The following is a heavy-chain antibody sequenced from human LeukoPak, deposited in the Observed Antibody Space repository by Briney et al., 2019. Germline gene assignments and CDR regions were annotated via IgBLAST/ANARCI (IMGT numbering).Heavy chain of an antibody. D-gene: IGHD3-10*01. CDR2: ISYDGSNK. V-gene: IGHV3-30*18. Sequence: PGRSLILSCAASGFTFSSYGMHWVRQAPGKGLEWVAVISYDGSNKYYADSVKGRFTISRDNSKNTLYLQMNSLRAEDTAVYYCAKVHRGVYYFDYWGQGTLVTVSS. CDR1: GFTFSSYG. CDR3: AKVHRGVYYFDY. J-gene: IGHJ4*02.